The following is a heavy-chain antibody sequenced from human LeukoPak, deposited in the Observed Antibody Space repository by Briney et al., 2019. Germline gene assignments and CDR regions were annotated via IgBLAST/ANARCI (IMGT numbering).Heavy chain of an antibody. CDR1: GFTFSSFG. CDR3: ATSYNWNGRFDY. J-gene: IGHJ4*02. CDR2: ISSSGSTI. D-gene: IGHD1-1*01. V-gene: IGHV3-48*04. Sequence: PGGSLRLSCAASGFTFSSFGMHWVRQAPGKGLEWVSYISSSGSTIYYADSVKGRFTISRDNAKNSLYLQMNSLRAEDTAVYYCATSYNWNGRFDYWGQGTLVTVSS.